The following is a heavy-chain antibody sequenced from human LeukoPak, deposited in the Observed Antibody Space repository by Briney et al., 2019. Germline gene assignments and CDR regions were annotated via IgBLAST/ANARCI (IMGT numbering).Heavy chain of an antibody. Sequence: SSETLSLTCTVSGGSISSYYWSWLRQPPGKGLEWVGYIYYSGSTNYNPSLKSRVTISVDTSKNQFSLKLSSVTAADTAVYYCARDRNWNYVDAFDIWGQGTMVTVSS. J-gene: IGHJ3*02. CDR1: GGSISSYY. D-gene: IGHD1-7*01. CDR2: IYYSGST. CDR3: ARDRNWNYVDAFDI. V-gene: IGHV4-59*01.